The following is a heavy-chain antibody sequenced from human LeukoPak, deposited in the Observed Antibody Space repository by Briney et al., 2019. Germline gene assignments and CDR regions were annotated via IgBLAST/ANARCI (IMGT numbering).Heavy chain of an antibody. CDR1: GFTFRSHG. CDR2: IWYDGSNK. D-gene: IGHD2-21*01. J-gene: IGHJ6*03. CDR3: AKHINDYFYYYYMDV. V-gene: IGHV3-33*06. Sequence: GGSLRLSCAASGFTFRSHGMHWVRQASGKGLEWVAVIWYDGSNKYFADSVKGRFTISRDNSKNTLYLQMNSLRAEDTAVYYCAKHINDYFYYYYMDVWGKGTTVTVSS.